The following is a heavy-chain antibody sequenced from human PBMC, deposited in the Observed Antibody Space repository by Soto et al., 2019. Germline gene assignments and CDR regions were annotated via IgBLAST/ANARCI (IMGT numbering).Heavy chain of an antibody. CDR2: SYYSGST. CDR1: GGSISSYY. D-gene: IGHD5-12*01. Sequence: QVQLQESGPGLVKPSETLSLTCTVSGGSISSYYWSWIRQPPGKGLEWIGYSYYSGSTNYNPSLKRRVTIAVDTSKNQFSLKLSSVTAADTAVYYCARDSGYDQNWFDPWGQGTLVTVSS. J-gene: IGHJ5*02. V-gene: IGHV4-59*01. CDR3: ARDSGYDQNWFDP.